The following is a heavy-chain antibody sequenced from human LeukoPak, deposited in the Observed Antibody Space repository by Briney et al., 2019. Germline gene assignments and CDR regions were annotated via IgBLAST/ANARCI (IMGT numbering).Heavy chain of an antibody. CDR2: ISGSGGST. CDR1: GFTFSIYA. Sequence: GGSLRLSCAASGFTFSIYAMSWVRQALGKGLEWVSAISGSGGSTYYADSVKGRFTISRDNSKNTLYLQMNSLRAENTAVYYCAKSTGFGLERSDYWGKGTLVTVSS. V-gene: IGHV3-23*01. J-gene: IGHJ4*02. CDR3: AKSTGFGLERSDY. D-gene: IGHD1-1*01.